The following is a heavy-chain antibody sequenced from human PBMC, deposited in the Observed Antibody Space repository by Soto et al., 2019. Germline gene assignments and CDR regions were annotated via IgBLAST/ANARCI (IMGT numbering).Heavy chain of an antibody. D-gene: IGHD3-3*01. CDR3: AKDGEYDFWSGYSPFDY. J-gene: IGHJ4*02. V-gene: IGHV3-23*01. CDR2: ISGSGGST. Sequence: EVQLLESGGGLVQPGGSLRLSCAASGFTFSSYAMSWVRQAPGKGLEWVSAISGSGGSTYYADSEKGRFTISRDNSKNTLYLQMNSLRAEDTAVYYCAKDGEYDFWSGYSPFDYWGQGTLVTVSS. CDR1: GFTFSSYA.